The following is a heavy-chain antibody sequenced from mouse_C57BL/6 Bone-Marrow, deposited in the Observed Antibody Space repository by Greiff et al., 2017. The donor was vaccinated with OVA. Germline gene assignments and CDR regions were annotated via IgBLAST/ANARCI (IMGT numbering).Heavy chain of an antibody. V-gene: IGHV6-3*01. Sequence: EVKLMESGGGLVQPGGSMKLSCVASGFTFRNYWMNWVRQSPEKGLEWVAQIRLKSDNYATHYAESVKGRFTISRDDSKSSDYLQMNNLRAEDTGIYYCTNDYGAYYAMDYWGQGTSVTVSS. CDR1: GFTFRNYW. J-gene: IGHJ4*01. CDR2: IRLKSDNYAT. CDR3: TNDYGAYYAMDY. D-gene: IGHD2-4*01.